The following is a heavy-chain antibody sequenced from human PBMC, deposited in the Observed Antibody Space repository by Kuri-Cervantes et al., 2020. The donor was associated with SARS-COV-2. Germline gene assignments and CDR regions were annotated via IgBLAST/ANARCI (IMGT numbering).Heavy chain of an antibody. D-gene: IGHD6-6*01. J-gene: IGHJ4*02. CDR1: GGSISSGGYY. Sequence: LRLSCTVSGGSISSGGYYWSWIRQPPGKGLEWIGYIYHSGSTYYNPSLKSRVTISVDRSKNQFSLKLSSVTAADTAVYYCAGETSTYSSSIDYWGQGTLVTVSS. CDR2: IYHSGST. V-gene: IGHV4-30-2*01. CDR3: AGETSTYSSSIDY.